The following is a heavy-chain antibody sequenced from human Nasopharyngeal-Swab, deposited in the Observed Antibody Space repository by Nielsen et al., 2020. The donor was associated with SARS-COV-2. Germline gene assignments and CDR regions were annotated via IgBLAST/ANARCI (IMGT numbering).Heavy chain of an antibody. Sequence: GGSLRLSCAASGFTFSSYAMHWVRQAPGKGLEWVAGISHDGSNKYYADSVKGRLTITRDNSKNKLYLQMNSLSAEDTAVYYCASPRSPDYYGSGAFDYWGQGTLVTVSS. CDR2: ISHDGSNK. J-gene: IGHJ4*02. D-gene: IGHD3-10*01. CDR1: GFTFSSYA. V-gene: IGHV3-30-3*01. CDR3: ASPRSPDYYGSGAFDY.